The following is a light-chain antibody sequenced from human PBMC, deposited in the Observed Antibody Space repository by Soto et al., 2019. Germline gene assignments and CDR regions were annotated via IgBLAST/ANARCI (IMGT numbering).Light chain of an antibody. V-gene: IGKV3-20*01. CDR2: GAS. CDR1: QSVSSSH. Sequence: DIVLTQSPGTLSLSPGEGATLSCRASQSVSSSHLAWYQQKPGQAPRLVIYGASSRATGIPDRFSGSGSGTDFTLTISRLEPEDFAVYYCQQYGGSPLYTFGQGTTLRSN. CDR3: QQYGGSPLYT. J-gene: IGKJ2*01.